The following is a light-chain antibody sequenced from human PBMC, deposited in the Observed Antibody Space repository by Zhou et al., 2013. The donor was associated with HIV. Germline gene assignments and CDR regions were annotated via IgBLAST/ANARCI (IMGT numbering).Light chain of an antibody. Sequence: DIQVTQSPSSLSASVGDRVTITCRASQSISTYLNWYQEKPGKAPKLLIYDASTLQSGVPSRFSGSGSGTDFTLTISSLQPEDFATYYCQQLNSYLLTFGGGTKVEIK. CDR1: QSISTY. V-gene: IGKV1-9*01. J-gene: IGKJ4*01. CDR2: DAS. CDR3: QQLNSYLLT.